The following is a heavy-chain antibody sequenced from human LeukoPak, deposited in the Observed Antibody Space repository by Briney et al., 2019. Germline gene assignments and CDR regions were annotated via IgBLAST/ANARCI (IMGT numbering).Heavy chain of an antibody. CDR1: GGSFSGYY. J-gene: IGHJ1*01. D-gene: IGHD3-10*01. CDR3: ARDRGYYGSGSYQGGEYFQH. Sequence: KPSETLSLTCAVYGGSFSGYYWSWIRQPPGKGLEWIGEINHSGSTNYNPSLKSRVTISVDTSKNQFSLKLSSVTAADTAVYYCARDRGYYGSGSYQGGEYFQHWGQGTLVTVSS. CDR2: INHSGST. V-gene: IGHV4-34*01.